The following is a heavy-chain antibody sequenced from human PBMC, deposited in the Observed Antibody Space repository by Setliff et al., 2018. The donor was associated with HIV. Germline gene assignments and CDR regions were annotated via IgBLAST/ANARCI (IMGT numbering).Heavy chain of an antibody. CDR1: GYNFNTYW. D-gene: IGHD3-16*02. CDR2: IYPIDSET. CDR3: ARHPPRGYPKNWFDP. J-gene: IGHJ5*02. Sequence: GESLKISCKGFGYNFNTYWIAWVRQVPGKGLEWMGIIYPIDSETKFSPSFQGQVTISVDRSISTAYLQWNNLKASDSATYYCARHPPRGYPKNWFDPWGQGTLVTVS. V-gene: IGHV5-51*01.